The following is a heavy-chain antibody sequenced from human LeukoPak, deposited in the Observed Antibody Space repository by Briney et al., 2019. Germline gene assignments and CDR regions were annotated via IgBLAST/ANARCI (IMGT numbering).Heavy chain of an antibody. D-gene: IGHD1-26*01. CDR2: IYYSGST. J-gene: IGHJ3*02. Sequence: SETLSLTCTVSGGSISSYYWSWIRQPPGKGLEWIAYIYYSGSTDYNPTLKSRVTISLDTSKNQFSLKLSSVTAADTAVYHCARHDPIVGTPDAFDIWGQGTMVTVSS. V-gene: IGHV4-59*08. CDR3: ARHDPIVGTPDAFDI. CDR1: GGSISSYY.